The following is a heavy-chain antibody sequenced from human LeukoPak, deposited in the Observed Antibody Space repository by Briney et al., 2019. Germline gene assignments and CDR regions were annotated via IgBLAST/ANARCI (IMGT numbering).Heavy chain of an antibody. Sequence: GGSLRLSYAASGFTFSSYAMSWVRQAPGKGLEWVSAISGSGGSTYYADSVKGRFTISRDNSKNTLYLQMNSLRAEDTAVYYCAKDQRYCTNGVCYRPFDYWGQGTLVTVSS. V-gene: IGHV3-23*01. D-gene: IGHD2-8*01. CDR3: AKDQRYCTNGVCYRPFDY. CDR1: GFTFSSYA. CDR2: ISGSGGST. J-gene: IGHJ4*02.